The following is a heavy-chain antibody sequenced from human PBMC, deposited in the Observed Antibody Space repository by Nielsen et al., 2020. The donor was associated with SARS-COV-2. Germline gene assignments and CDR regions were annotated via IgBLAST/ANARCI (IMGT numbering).Heavy chain of an antibody. CDR2: IYYSGST. Sequence: SETLSLTCTVSGGSISSHYWSWIRQPPGKGLEWIGYIYYSGSTNYNPSLKSRVTISVDTSKNQFSLKLSSVTAADTAVYYCARQAAGGWFDPWGQGTLVTVSS. J-gene: IGHJ5*02. CDR1: GGSISSHY. D-gene: IGHD6-13*01. V-gene: IGHV4-59*08. CDR3: ARQAAGGWFDP.